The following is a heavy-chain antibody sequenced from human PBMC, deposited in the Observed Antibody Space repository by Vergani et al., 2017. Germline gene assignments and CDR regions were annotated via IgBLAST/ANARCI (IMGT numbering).Heavy chain of an antibody. Sequence: EVQLLESGRDLIQPGGSLRLSCAASGFTFSSYAMSWVRQAPGKGLEWVSVISGSGGNTYYADSVKGRFTISRDNSKNTLYLQMNSLRAEDTAVYYCTTSIEYWGQGTLVTVSS. CDR3: TTSIEY. CDR1: GFTFSSYA. CDR2: ISGSGGNT. V-gene: IGHV3-23*01. J-gene: IGHJ4*02. D-gene: IGHD1-1*01.